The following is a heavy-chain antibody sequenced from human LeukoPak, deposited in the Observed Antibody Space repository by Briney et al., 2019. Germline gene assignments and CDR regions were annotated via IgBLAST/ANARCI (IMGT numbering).Heavy chain of an antibody. D-gene: IGHD1-26*01. CDR2: ISGSGGST. J-gene: IGHJ4*02. V-gene: IGHV3-23*01. CDR3: AKERFGWELLSYFDY. CDR1: GFTFSSYA. Sequence: GGSLRLSCAASGFTFSSYAVSWVRQAPGKGLEWVSAISGSGGSTYYADSVKGRFTISIDNFKNTLYLQMNSLRAEDTAVYYCAKERFGWELLSYFDYWGQGTLVTVSS.